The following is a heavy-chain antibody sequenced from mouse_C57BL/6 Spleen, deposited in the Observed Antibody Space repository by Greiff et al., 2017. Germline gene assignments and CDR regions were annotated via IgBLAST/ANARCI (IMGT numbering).Heavy chain of an antibody. J-gene: IGHJ3*01. Sequence: LQESGPELVKPGASVKISCKASGYAFSSSWMNWVKQRPGKGLEWIGRIYPGDGDTNYNGKFKGKATLTADKSSSTAYMQLSSLTSEDSAVYFCARDSSGYPFAYWGQGTLVTVSA. CDR3: ARDSSGYPFAY. D-gene: IGHD3-2*02. CDR2: IYPGDGDT. V-gene: IGHV1-82*01. CDR1: GYAFSSSW.